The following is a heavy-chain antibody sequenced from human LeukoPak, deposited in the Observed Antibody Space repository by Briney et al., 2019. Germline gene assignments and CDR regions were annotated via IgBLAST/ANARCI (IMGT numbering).Heavy chain of an antibody. J-gene: IGHJ4*02. V-gene: IGHV3-64D*09. D-gene: IGHD3-10*01. CDR2: INIKGDNT. CDR1: GFTFSSYA. CDR3: VKDLRGGGYFTSFDY. Sequence: GRSLRLSCAASGFTFSSYAMHWVRQAPGKGLELVSTINIKGDNTYYADSVKGRFTISRDNSRKTLFLQMSSLRAEDTAVYYCVKDLRGGGYFTSFDYWGQGTLVTVSS.